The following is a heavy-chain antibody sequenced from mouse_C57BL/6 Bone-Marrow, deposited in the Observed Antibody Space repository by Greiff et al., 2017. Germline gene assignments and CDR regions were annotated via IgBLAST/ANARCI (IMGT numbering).Heavy chain of an antibody. Sequence: VQLQQSGAELARPGASVKLSCKASGYTFTSYGISWVKQRTGQGLEWIGEIYPRSGNTYYNEKFKGKATLTADKSSSTAYMGLRSLTSEDSAVYFCARSKGYYYGSSADYWGQGTTLTVSS. J-gene: IGHJ2*01. D-gene: IGHD1-1*01. V-gene: IGHV1-81*01. CDR2: IYPRSGNT. CDR1: GYTFTSYG. CDR3: ARSKGYYYGSSADY.